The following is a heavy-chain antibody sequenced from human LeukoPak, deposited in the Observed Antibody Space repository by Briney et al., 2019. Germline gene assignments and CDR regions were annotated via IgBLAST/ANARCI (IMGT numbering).Heavy chain of an antibody. CDR3: ARRRYELVLRYFARPIDY. D-gene: IGHD3-9*01. Sequence: PSETLSLTCAVYGGSFSGYYWSWVRQPPGKGLEWIGEINHSGSTNYNPSLKSRVTMSLDTSKNQFSLKLSSVTAADTAVYYCARRRYELVLRYFARPIDYWGQGTLVTVSS. V-gene: IGHV4-34*01. CDR1: GGSFSGYY. CDR2: INHSGST. J-gene: IGHJ4*02.